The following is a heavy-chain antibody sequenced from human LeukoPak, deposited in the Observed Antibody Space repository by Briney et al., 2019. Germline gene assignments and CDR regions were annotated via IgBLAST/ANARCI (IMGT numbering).Heavy chain of an antibody. D-gene: IGHD6-19*01. V-gene: IGHV4-59*08. CDR3: VRRDTGWNYFDY. J-gene: IGHJ4*02. CDR1: GGSINGHY. CDR2: IYYTGKI. Sequence: SETLSLTCAVSGGSINGHYWGWIRQPPGKGLQWIGDIYYTGKINYNPSLKSRVTITLDTSKDHLSLNLTSVPAADTAIYCWVRRDTGWNYFDYWGQGMLVTASS.